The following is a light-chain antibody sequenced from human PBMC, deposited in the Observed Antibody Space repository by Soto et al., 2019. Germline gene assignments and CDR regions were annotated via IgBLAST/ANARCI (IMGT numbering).Light chain of an antibody. CDR1: SSDVGGYNY. Sequence: QSALTQPASVSGSPGQSITISCTGTSSDVGGYNYVSWYQQRPGKAPKLIIYEVTNRPSGVSNRFSGSKSGYTASLTISGLQAEDEADYYCSSYTSSSSHYVFGTGTKVTGL. J-gene: IGLJ1*01. CDR2: EVT. CDR3: SSYTSSSSHYV. V-gene: IGLV2-14*01.